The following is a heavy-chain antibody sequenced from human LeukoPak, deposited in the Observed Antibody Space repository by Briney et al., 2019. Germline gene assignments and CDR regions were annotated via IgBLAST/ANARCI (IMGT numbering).Heavy chain of an antibody. CDR1: GFTFSSYS. D-gene: IGHD4-11*01. Sequence: SGGSLRLSCAASGFTFSSYSMNWVRQAPGKGLEWVSSISSSSSYICYADSVKGRFTISRDNAKNSLYLQMNSLRAEDTAVYYCARGPTTGHFDYWGQGTLVTVSS. J-gene: IGHJ4*02. CDR2: ISSSSSYI. V-gene: IGHV3-21*01. CDR3: ARGPTTGHFDY.